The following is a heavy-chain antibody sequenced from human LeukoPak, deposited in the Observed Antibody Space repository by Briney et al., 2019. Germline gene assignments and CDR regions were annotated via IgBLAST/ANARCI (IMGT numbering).Heavy chain of an antibody. Sequence: PGRSLRLSCAASGFTFSSYGMHWVRQAPGKGLEWVAVIWYDGSNKYYADSVKGRFTISRDNSKNTLYLQMNSLRAEDTAVYYCARAFSGYDVPDYWGQGTLVTVSS. CDR3: ARAFSGYDVPDY. V-gene: IGHV3-33*01. CDR2: IWYDGSNK. J-gene: IGHJ4*02. CDR1: GFTFSSYG. D-gene: IGHD5-12*01.